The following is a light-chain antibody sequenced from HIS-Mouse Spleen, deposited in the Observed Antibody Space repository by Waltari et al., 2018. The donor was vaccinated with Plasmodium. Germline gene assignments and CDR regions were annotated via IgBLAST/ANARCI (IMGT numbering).Light chain of an antibody. CDR3: YSTDSSGNHRV. J-gene: IGLJ3*02. CDR1: ALPKKY. Sequence: SYELTQPPSVSVSPGQTARITCSGDALPKKYAYWYQQKSGQAPVLVIYEDSKRPSGIPERISGSSFGTMATLTIIGAKVDDEAYYYCYSTDSSGNHRVFCGGTKLTVL. V-gene: IGLV3-10*01. CDR2: EDS.